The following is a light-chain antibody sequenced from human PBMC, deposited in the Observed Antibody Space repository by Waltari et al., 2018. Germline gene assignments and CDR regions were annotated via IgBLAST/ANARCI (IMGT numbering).Light chain of an antibody. CDR3: QQYKSYKT. CDR1: QSITTS. J-gene: IGKJ1*01. Sequence: DIQMTQSPSTLSASVGDTVIISCRASQSITTSLAWYQQQPGKPPDVLIYGASNLESGVPSRFSGSGSGTEFTLTISSLQPDDFATYYCQQYKSYKTFGQGTRVEIK. CDR2: GAS. V-gene: IGKV1-5*03.